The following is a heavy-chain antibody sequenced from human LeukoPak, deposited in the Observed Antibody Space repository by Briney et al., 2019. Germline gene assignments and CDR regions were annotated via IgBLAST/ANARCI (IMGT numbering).Heavy chain of an antibody. CDR2: INHSGST. Sequence: PSETLSLTCAVYGGSFSGYYWSWIRQPPGKGLEWIGEINHSGSTNYNPSLKSRVTISVDTSKNQFSLKLSSVTAADTAVYYCARGRRIIDYWGRGTLVTVSS. J-gene: IGHJ4*02. V-gene: IGHV4-34*01. D-gene: IGHD3-16*01. CDR1: GGSFSGYY. CDR3: ARGRRIIDY.